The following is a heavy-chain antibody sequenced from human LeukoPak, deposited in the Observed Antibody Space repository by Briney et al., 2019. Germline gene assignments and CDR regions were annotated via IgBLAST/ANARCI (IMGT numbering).Heavy chain of an antibody. J-gene: IGHJ5*02. Sequence: PSETLSLTCTVSGGSISSYYWSWIRQPPGKGLEWIGYIYYSGSTNYNPSLKSRVTISVDTSKNQFSLKLSSVTAADTAVYYCARGVGGYCSGGSCYSEPNWFDPWGHGTLVTVSS. D-gene: IGHD2-15*01. CDR2: IYYSGST. V-gene: IGHV4-59*08. CDR1: GGSISSYY. CDR3: ARGVGGYCSGGSCYSEPNWFDP.